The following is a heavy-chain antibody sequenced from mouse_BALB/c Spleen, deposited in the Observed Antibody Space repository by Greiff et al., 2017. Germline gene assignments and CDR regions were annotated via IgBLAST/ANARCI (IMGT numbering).Heavy chain of an antibody. Sequence: QVQLQQPGAELVKPGASVKLSCKASGYTFTSYWMHWVKQRPGQGLEWIGEINPSNGRTNYNEKFKSKATLTVDKSSSTAYMQLSSLTSEDSAVYYCASPYPYYGNSRAMDYWGQGTSVTVSS. V-gene: IGHV1S81*02. CDR1: GYTFTSYW. D-gene: IGHD2-10*01. CDR2: INPSNGRT. CDR3: ASPYPYYGNSRAMDY. J-gene: IGHJ4*01.